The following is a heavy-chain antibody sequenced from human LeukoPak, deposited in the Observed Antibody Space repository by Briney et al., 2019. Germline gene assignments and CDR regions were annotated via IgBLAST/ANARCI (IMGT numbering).Heavy chain of an antibody. CDR3: ARVESSGWYRADY. CDR2: INWNGGST. Sequence: GGSLRLSCAASGFTFDDYGMSWVRQAPWEGLEWVSGINWNGGSTGYADSVKGRFTISRDNAKNSLYLQMNSLRAEDTALYYCARVESSGWYRADYWGQGTLVTVSS. CDR1: GFTFDDYG. J-gene: IGHJ4*02. V-gene: IGHV3-20*04. D-gene: IGHD6-19*01.